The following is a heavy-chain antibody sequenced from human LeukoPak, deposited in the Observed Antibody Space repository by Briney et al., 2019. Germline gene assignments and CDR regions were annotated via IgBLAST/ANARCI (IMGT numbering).Heavy chain of an antibody. CDR3: ARTRAPYGDYLKYFDH. Sequence: SETLSLTCTVSGASVSSFYWSWIRQPPGKGLDWIGYMYYSDRTNYNPSLKSGATISVDPSNRQISLSLRSVTAADTAFYYCARTRAPYGDYLKYFDHWGQGALVTVSS. CDR2: MYYSDRT. J-gene: IGHJ4*02. CDR1: GASVSSFY. D-gene: IGHD4-17*01. V-gene: IGHV4-59*02.